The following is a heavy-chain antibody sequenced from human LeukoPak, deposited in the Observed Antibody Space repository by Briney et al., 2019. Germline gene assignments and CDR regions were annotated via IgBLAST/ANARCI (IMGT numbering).Heavy chain of an antibody. CDR1: GYTFTGYY. Sequence: GASVKASCKASGYTFTGYYMHWVRQAPGQGLEWMGWINPNSGGTNYAQKFQGRVTMTRDTSISTAYMELSRLRSDDTAVYYCARDPTPVAAAHWFDPWGQGTLVTVSS. CDR3: ARDPTPVAAAHWFDP. J-gene: IGHJ5*02. CDR2: INPNSGGT. V-gene: IGHV1-2*02. D-gene: IGHD2-15*01.